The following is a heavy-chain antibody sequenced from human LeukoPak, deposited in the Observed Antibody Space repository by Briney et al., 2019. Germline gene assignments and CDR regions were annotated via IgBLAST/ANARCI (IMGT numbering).Heavy chain of an antibody. CDR1: GYTFTGYY. CDR2: INPNSGGT. CDR3: AEEYSGYDLGSGFYYYYGMDV. D-gene: IGHD5-12*01. J-gene: IGHJ6*02. Sequence: GASVMVFCRASGYTFTGYYMHWVRQAPGQGLEWMVWINPNSGGTNYAQKFQGRVTMTRDTSISTAYMELSRLRSDDTAVYYCAEEYSGYDLGSGFYYYYGMDVWGQGTTVTVSS. V-gene: IGHV1-2*02.